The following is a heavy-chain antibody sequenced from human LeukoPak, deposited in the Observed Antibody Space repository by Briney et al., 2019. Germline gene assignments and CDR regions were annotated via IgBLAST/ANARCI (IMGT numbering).Heavy chain of an antibody. D-gene: IGHD6-13*01. CDR2: INPNSGGT. CDR1: GYTFTGYY. J-gene: IGHJ4*02. Sequence: ASVKVSCKASGYTFTGYYMHWVRQAPGQGLEWMGWINPNSGGTNYAQKFQGRVTMTRDMSISTAYMELSRLRSDDTAVYYCARGRIAAGAYLFDYWGQGTLVTVSS. CDR3: ARGRIAAGAYLFDY. V-gene: IGHV1-2*02.